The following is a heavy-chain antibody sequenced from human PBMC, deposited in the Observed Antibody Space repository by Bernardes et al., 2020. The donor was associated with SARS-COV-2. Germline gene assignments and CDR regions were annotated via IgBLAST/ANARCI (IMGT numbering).Heavy chain of an antibody. CDR1: GFTFSTYG. Sequence: GGSLRLSCAASGFTFSTYGMNWVRKTPGKGLEWVSTIGDGGGRTYYAASVKGRFTISRDNSKSILYLQMNSLRAEDTAVYYCARRFGSGTYSDYWGLGTLVTVSS. CDR2: IGDGGGRT. V-gene: IGHV3-23*01. CDR3: ARRFGSGTYSDY. J-gene: IGHJ4*02. D-gene: IGHD3-10*01.